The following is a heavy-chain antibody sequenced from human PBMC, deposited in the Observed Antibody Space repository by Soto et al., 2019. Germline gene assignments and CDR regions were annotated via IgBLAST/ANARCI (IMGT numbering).Heavy chain of an antibody. J-gene: IGHJ3*02. CDR2: IIPIFGTA. D-gene: IGHD6-19*01. CDR3: ARRQQWLANAFDI. Sequence: ASVKVSFKASGGTFSSYAISWVRQAPGQGLEWMGGIIPIFGTANYAQKFQGRVTITADESTSTAYMELSSLRSEDTAVYYCARRQQWLANAFDIWGQGTMVTVSS. CDR1: GGTFSSYA. V-gene: IGHV1-69*13.